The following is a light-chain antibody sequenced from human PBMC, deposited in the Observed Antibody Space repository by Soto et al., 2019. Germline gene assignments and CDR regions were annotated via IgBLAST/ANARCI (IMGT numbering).Light chain of an antibody. J-gene: IGKJ3*01. CDR3: QQRSNWPAVT. CDR2: DAS. V-gene: IGKV3-11*01. Sequence: EIVLTQSPATLSLSPGERATLSCRARQSVSSYLAWYQQKPGQAPRLLIYDASSRATGIPARFSGSGSGTDFTLTISSLEPEDFAVYYCQQRSNWPAVTFGPGTKVEIK. CDR1: QSVSSY.